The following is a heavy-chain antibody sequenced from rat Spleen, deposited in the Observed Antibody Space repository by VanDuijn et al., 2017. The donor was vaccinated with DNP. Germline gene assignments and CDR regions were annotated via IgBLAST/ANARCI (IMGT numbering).Heavy chain of an antibody. CDR1: DYSITSCCR. Sequence: VQLQESGPGLVEPSQSLSLTCSVTDYSITSCCRWTWIRKFPGHKLEWMGYISSEGSTYYNPSLKSRISITRDTSRNQFFLQVNSVTSEDTATYYCARSDNSGSKWNYWGQGVMVTVSS. CDR2: ISSEGST. CDR3: ARSDNSGSKWNY. V-gene: IGHV3-3*01. J-gene: IGHJ2*01. D-gene: IGHD4-3*01.